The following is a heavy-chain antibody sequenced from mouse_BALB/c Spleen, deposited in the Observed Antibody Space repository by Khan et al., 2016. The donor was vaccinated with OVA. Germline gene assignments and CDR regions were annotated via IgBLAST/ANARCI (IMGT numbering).Heavy chain of an antibody. D-gene: IGHD1-1*01. CDR2: VSNGGGYT. Sequence: EVQLVESGGDLVKPGGSLKLSCAASGFTFSTYGMSWVRQTPDKRLEWVATVSNGGGYTYYPDSVKGRFTISRDHDQHTLYLHMRGLKSADRAMFYCTRLAYYYDCEGFAYWGQGTLVTVSA. CDR3: TRLAYYYDCEGFAY. V-gene: IGHV5-6*01. CDR1: GFTFSTYG. J-gene: IGHJ3*01.